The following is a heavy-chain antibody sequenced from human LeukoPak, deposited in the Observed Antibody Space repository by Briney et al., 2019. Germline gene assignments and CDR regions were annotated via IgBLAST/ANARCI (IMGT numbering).Heavy chain of an antibody. V-gene: IGHV1-69*05. Sequence: SVKVSCKASGGTFSSYAISWVRQAPGQGLEWTGGIIPIFGTANYAQKFQGRVTITTDESTSTAYMELSSLRSEDTAVYYCARVGARFGVDLMPGEDWYVWGKGTTVTVSS. CDR1: GGTFSSYA. D-gene: IGHD3-3*01. CDR3: ARVGARFGVDLMPGEDWYV. CDR2: IIPIFGTA. J-gene: IGHJ6*04.